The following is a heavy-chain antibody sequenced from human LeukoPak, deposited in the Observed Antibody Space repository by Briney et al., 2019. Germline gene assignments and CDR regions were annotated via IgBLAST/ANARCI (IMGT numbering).Heavy chain of an antibody. CDR3: ARDVPFDY. CDR2: INHSGST. V-gene: IGHV4-34*01. CDR1: GGSFSGYY. Sequence: SETLSLTCAVYGGSFSGYYWSWIRQPPGKGLEWIEEINHSGSTNYNPSLKSRVTISVDTSKNQFSLKLSSVTAADTAVYYCARDVPFDYWGQGTLVTVSS. J-gene: IGHJ4*02.